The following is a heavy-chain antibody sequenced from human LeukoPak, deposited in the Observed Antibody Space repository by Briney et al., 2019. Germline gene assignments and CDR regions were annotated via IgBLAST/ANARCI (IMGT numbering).Heavy chain of an antibody. D-gene: IGHD3-10*01. Sequence: SETLSLTCAVYGGSFSGYYWSWIRQPPGKGLEWIGEINHSGSTNYNPSLKSRVTISVDTSKNQFSLKLSSVTAADTAVYYCARGFLWFGELGYRGQGTLVTVSS. CDR3: ARGFLWFGELGY. J-gene: IGHJ4*02. V-gene: IGHV4-34*01. CDR1: GGSFSGYY. CDR2: INHSGST.